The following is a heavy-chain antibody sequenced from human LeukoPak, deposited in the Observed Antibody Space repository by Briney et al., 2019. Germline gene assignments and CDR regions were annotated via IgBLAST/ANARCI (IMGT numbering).Heavy chain of an antibody. CDR2: IIPIFGTA. CDR1: GDTFSSYA. J-gene: IGHJ5*02. Sequence: SVKVSCKASGDTFSSYAISWVRQAPGQGLEWMGGIIPIFGTANYAQKFQGRVTITADESTSTAYMELSSLRSEDTAVYYCAGDLHYYYDSSGFTWGQGTLVTVSS. CDR3: AGDLHYYYDSSGFT. V-gene: IGHV1-69*13. D-gene: IGHD3-22*01.